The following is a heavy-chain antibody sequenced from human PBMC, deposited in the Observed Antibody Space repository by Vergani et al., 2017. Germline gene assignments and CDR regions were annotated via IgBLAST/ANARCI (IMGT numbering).Heavy chain of an antibody. CDR3: AADHSYVDY. CDR1: GFTFSSYS. J-gene: IGHJ4*02. D-gene: IGHD5-18*01. CDR2: ISSSSSYI. Sequence: EVQLVESGGGLVKPGGSLRLSCAASGFTFSSYSMNWVRQAPGKGLEWVSSISSSSSYIYYADSVKGRFTIARDNAKNALYLQMNSLRAEDTAVYYCAADHSYVDYWGQGTLVTVSS. V-gene: IGHV3-21*01.